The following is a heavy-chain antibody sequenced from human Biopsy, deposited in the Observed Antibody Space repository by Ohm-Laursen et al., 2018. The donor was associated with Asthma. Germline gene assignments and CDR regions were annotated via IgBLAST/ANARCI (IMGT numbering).Heavy chain of an antibody. CDR2: IYYSGST. Sequence: SDTLSLTCTVSGASINSGDSYWSWIRQPPGNGLEWIGFIYYSGSTYYNPSLKSRVSISIDTSKNQFSLKLSSVTAADTAVYYCVRAQDYYDSRGYYRSFDYWGQGTLVTVSS. CDR3: VRAQDYYDSRGYYRSFDY. J-gene: IGHJ4*02. D-gene: IGHD3-22*01. V-gene: IGHV4-30-4*02. CDR1: GASINSGDSY.